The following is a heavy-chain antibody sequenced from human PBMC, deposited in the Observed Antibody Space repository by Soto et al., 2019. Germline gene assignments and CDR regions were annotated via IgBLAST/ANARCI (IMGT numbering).Heavy chain of an antibody. Sequence: EVRLVESGGGLVQPGGSLRLSCVASGFSFNMYSTNWVRQAPGKGLEWVSYISSNSVTIYDTDSGRGRFTISRDNAKNLLYLQMNSLRDEDTAVYYCVREDILGTRSFDYWGQGTLVTVSS. CDR1: GFSFNMYS. CDR3: VREDILGTRSFDY. V-gene: IGHV3-48*02. D-gene: IGHD1-26*01. CDR2: ISSNSVTI. J-gene: IGHJ4*02.